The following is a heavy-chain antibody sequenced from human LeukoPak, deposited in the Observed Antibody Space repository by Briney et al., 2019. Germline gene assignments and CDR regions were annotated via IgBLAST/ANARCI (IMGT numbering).Heavy chain of an antibody. CDR3: ARLLNTAMVRAPDY. Sequence: GGSLRLSCAASGFTFDDYAMHWVRQAPGKGLEWVTSIKPDGSEKYYVDSVKGRFTISRDNAKNSVYLQMNSLRAEDTAVYYCARLLNTAMVRAPDYWGQGTLVTVSS. D-gene: IGHD5-18*01. V-gene: IGHV3-7*01. CDR1: GFTFDDYA. CDR2: IKPDGSEK. J-gene: IGHJ4*02.